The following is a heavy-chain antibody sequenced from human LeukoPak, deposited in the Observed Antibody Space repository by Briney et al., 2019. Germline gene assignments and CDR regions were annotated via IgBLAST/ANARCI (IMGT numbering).Heavy chain of an antibody. CDR2: ISSRSSYI. V-gene: IGHV3-21*01. J-gene: IGHJ4*02. CDR1: GFTFSSDS. D-gene: IGHD1-26*01. CDR3: ASTSGGWSYPFNC. Sequence: GGSLRLSCAASGFTFSSDSMTWVRQAPGKGLEWVSSISSRSSYIYYADTVKGRFNISRDNAKNSLDLQMNSLRAEDTGVYYCASTSGGWSYPFNCWVQGTLVTVSS.